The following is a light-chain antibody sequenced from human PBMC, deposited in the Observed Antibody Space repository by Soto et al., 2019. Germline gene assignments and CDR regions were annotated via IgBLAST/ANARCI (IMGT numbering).Light chain of an antibody. J-gene: IGKJ4*01. CDR3: QQFSSYPLT. V-gene: IGKV3-20*01. Sequence: EIVLTQSPGTLSLSLCERATLSSRASQSVDRNYLAWYQHKPGQAPRLLIYDASSRATGIPDRFSGGGSGTDFTLTISRLEPEDFAVYYCQQFSSYPLTFGGGTKVDI. CDR2: DAS. CDR1: QSVDRNY.